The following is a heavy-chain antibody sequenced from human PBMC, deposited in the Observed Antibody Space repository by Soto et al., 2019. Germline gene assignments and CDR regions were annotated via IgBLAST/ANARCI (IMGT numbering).Heavy chain of an antibody. V-gene: IGHV3-21*01. CDR1: GFTFSSYS. J-gene: IGHJ4*02. CDR3: ARDAVPPSRYSSSPNFDY. Sequence: EVQLVESGGGLVKPGGSLRLSCAASGFTFSSYSMNWVRQAPGKGLEWVSSISSSSSYIYYADSVKGRFTISRDNAKNSLYLQMNSLRAEDTAVYYCARDAVPPSRYSSSPNFDYWGQGTLVTVSS. D-gene: IGHD6-6*01. CDR2: ISSSSSYI.